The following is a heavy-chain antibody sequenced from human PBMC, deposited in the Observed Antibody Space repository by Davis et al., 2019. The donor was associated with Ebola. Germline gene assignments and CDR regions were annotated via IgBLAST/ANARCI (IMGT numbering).Heavy chain of an antibody. CDR1: GFTFSSYE. Sequence: PGGSLRLSCAASGFTFSSYEMNWVRQAPGKGLEWVSYISSSGSTIYYADSVKGRFTISRDNAKNSLFLQMNSLRAEDTAVYYCARLAGVRYFDWLGGANWFDPWGQGTLVTVSS. CDR3: ARLAGVRYFDWLGGANWFDP. CDR2: ISSSGSTI. D-gene: IGHD3-9*01. J-gene: IGHJ5*02. V-gene: IGHV3-48*03.